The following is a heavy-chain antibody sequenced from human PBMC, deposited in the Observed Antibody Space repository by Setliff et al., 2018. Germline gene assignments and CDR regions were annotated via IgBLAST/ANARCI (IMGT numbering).Heavy chain of an antibody. V-gene: IGHV1-2*02. CDR3: ARDLRAATATGEYYVDF. CDR2: INPNTGST. D-gene: IGHD6-13*01. J-gene: IGHJ4*02. CDR1: GYTFTDYY. Sequence: ASVKVSCKASGYTFTDYYIQWVRQAPGQGLEWMGWINPNTGSTYYRQRFQGRVTMTRDTSISTAYMDVNRLKSDDTAVYYCARDLRAATATGEYYVDFWGQGTLVTVSS.